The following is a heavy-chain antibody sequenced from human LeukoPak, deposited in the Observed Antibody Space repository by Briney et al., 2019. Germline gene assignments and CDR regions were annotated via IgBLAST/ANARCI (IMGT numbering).Heavy chain of an antibody. CDR3: AKDGGITVAGTFDY. CDR1: GFTFSNYA. Sequence: PGGSLRLSCAASGFTFSNYAMQWVRQAPGKGPEWEAVISNDGKNKYYADSVKGRFTISRDNSKNTLYLQMNSLRTEDTAVYYCAKDGGITVAGTFDYWGQGILVTVSS. J-gene: IGHJ4*02. V-gene: IGHV3-30*04. D-gene: IGHD6-19*01. CDR2: ISNDGKNK.